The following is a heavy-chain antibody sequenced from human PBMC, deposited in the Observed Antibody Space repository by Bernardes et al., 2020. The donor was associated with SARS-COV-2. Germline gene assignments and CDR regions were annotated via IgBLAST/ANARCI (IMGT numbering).Heavy chain of an antibody. Sequence: GGSLRLSCAASGFTFNSYAMHWVRQAPGKGLEWVAGISFDGSNQFYVDSVKGRFAISRDNSKMTLYLQMNTQRITDGGTTDYAAPVKGRFTISGDDSKNTMYLQMNSLKTEDTAVYYCTTGAEIYYDSSGFSYYFDFWGQGTLVTVSS. V-gene: IGHV3-30*03. J-gene: IGHJ4*02. CDR1: GFTFNSYA. D-gene: IGHD2-8*01. CDR3: AAPVKGRFTISGDDSKNTMYLQMNSLKTEDTAVYYCTTGAEIYYDSSGFSYYFDF. CDR2: ISFDGSNQ.